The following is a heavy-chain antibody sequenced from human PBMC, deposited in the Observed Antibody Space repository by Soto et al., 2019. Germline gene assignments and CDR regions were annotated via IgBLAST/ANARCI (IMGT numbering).Heavy chain of an antibody. CDR1: GVTFSSYG. D-gene: IGHD1-1*01. CDR2: IKSKIDGGTT. CDR3: TTRGPHPEERRTHHYGIAV. Sequence: GGSLRVSCAASGVTFSSYGMHWVRQAPGKGLEWVARIKSKIDGGTTDYAAPVKGRFTISRDDSKNTLYMQMNSLKAEETAVYYCTTRGPHPEERRTHHYGIAVRGQRSTVSVGS. J-gene: IGHJ6*01. V-gene: IGHV3-15*01.